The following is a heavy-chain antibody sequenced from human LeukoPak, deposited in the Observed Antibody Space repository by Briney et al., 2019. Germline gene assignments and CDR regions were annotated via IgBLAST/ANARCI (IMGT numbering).Heavy chain of an antibody. CDR3: ARPRIAVTGLSSFDV. J-gene: IGHJ3*01. CDR1: GDSVSSISAL. D-gene: IGHD6-19*01. V-gene: IGHV6-1*01. CDR2: TYYRSKWYS. Sequence: SQTLSLTCAMAGDSVSSISALWNWIRQSPSRGLEWRGRTYYRSKWYSDYALSVKSRITINPDSSKNQFSLQLNSVTPEDTAVYYCARPRIAVTGLSSFDVWGQGTKVTVSS.